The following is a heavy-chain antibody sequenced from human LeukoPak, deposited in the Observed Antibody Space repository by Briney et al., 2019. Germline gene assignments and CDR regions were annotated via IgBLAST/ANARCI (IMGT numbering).Heavy chain of an antibody. Sequence: PSETLSLTCTVSGGSISSGGYYWSWIRQPPGKGLEWIGYIYQSGSTYYNPSLKSRVTISVDRSKNQFSLKLSSATAADTAVYYCARGLYYNSSGRYGMDVWGQGTTVTVSS. CDR1: GGSISSGGYY. CDR2: IYQSGST. D-gene: IGHD3-10*01. CDR3: ARGLYYNSSGRYGMDV. V-gene: IGHV4-30-2*01. J-gene: IGHJ6*01.